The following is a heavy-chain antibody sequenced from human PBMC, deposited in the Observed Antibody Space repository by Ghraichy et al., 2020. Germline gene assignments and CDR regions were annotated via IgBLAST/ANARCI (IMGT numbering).Heavy chain of an antibody. CDR3: ARGVGYCSTSGCSYNWFDP. CDR2: INPNSGGT. CDR1: GYTFIGYY. J-gene: IGHJ5*02. D-gene: IGHD2-2*01. Sequence: ASVKVSCKSSGYTFIGYYMHWVRQAPGEGLEWMGWINPNSGGTNSAQKFQGRVTMTRDTSISTVYMEMSSLRSDDTAVYYCARGVGYCSTSGCSYNWFDPWGQGTLVTVS. V-gene: IGHV1-2*02.